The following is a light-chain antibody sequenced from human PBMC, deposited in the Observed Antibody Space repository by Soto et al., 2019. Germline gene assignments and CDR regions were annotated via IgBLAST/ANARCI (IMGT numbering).Light chain of an antibody. CDR2: DAS. J-gene: IGKJ4*01. CDR3: QQRSNWPLT. V-gene: IGKV3-11*01. CDR1: QSVSSY. Sequence: EIVLTQSPATLSLSPGGRATLSCRASQSVSSYLAWYQQKPGQAPRLLIYDASNRATGIPARFSGSGSGTDFTLTICSLEPEDFAVYYCQQRSNWPLTFGGGTKVEIK.